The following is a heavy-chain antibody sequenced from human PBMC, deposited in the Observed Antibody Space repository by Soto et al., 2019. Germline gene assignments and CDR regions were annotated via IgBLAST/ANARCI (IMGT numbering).Heavy chain of an antibody. Sequence: QVQLVQSGAEVKKPGASVKVSCKASGYTFTSYDINWVRQATGQGLEYLGWMNPNSANTGYVQKFQGRVTMTRDTSLSTAYMELSTLRSEATAVYFCSIGLKYGAYSTWFDPWAHATLVTVSS. CDR3: SIGLKYGAYSTWFDP. D-gene: IGHD4-17*01. V-gene: IGHV1-8*01. J-gene: IGHJ5*02. CDR1: GYTFTSYD. CDR2: MNPNSANT.